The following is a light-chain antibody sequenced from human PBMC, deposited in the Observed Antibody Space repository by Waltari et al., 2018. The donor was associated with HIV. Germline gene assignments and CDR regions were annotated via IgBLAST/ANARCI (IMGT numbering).Light chain of an antibody. Sequence: QSALTQPRSVSGSPGLSVTISCTGTSSDVGGYNYVSWYQQLPGKAPKLMIYDLTERPSGVPDRFSGSKSGNTASLTISGLQAEDEADYYCCSFAGSYTWLFGGGTKLTVL. CDR1: SSDVGGYNY. V-gene: IGLV2-11*01. J-gene: IGLJ2*01. CDR3: CSFAGSYTWL. CDR2: DLT.